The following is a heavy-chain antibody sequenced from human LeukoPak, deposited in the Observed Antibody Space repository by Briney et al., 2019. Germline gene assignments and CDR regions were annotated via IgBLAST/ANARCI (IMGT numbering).Heavy chain of an antibody. CDR1: GFIVSSSY. CDR3: ARRGDGGRSFDY. Sequence: GGSLRLSCAASGFIVSSSYMNWVRQAPGNGLEWVSLIYSGGSTYYADSVKGRFTISRDNSKNTMYLQMNSLRAEDTAVYYCARRGDGGRSFDYWGQGTLVTVSS. D-gene: IGHD4-23*01. CDR2: IYSGGST. V-gene: IGHV3-53*01. J-gene: IGHJ4*02.